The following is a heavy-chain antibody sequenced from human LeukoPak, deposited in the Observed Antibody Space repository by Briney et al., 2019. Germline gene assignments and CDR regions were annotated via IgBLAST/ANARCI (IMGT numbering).Heavy chain of an antibody. Sequence: PGGSLRLSCAASGFTFSSYAMSWVRQAPGKGLEWVSAISGSGGSTYYADSVKGRFTISRDNSKNMLYLQMNSLRAEDTAVYYCAKRYSSWYYFDYWGQGTLVTVSS. CDR2: ISGSGGST. CDR3: AKRYSSWYYFDY. CDR1: GFTFSSYA. J-gene: IGHJ4*02. V-gene: IGHV3-23*01. D-gene: IGHD6-13*01.